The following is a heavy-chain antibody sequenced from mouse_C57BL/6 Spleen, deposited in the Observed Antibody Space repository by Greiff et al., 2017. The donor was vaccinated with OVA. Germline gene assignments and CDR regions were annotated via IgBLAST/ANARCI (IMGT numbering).Heavy chain of an antibody. CDR1: GYTFTEYT. V-gene: IGHV1-62-2*01. D-gene: IGHD1-1*01. CDR2: FYPGSGSI. CDR3: ARQKYGSTWFAY. Sequence: QVHVKQSGAELVKPGASVKLSCKASGYTFTEYTIHWVKQRSGQGLEWIGWFYPGSGSIKYNEKFKDKATLTADKSSSTVYMELSRLTSEDSAVYFCARQKYGSTWFAYWGQGTLVTVSA. J-gene: IGHJ3*01.